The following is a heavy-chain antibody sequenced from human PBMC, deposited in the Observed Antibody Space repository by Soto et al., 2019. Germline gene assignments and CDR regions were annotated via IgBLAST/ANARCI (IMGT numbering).Heavy chain of an antibody. V-gene: IGHV3-7*01. CDR3: ATAISSPFSNFDS. CDR1: GFTFSSHA. J-gene: IGHJ4*02. Sequence: GGSLRLSCAVSGFTFSSHAMSWVRQAPGKGLEWVAGIKESGSKEDYVDSVKGRFSISRDNAKNSLYLQLNSLRAEDTAVYYCATAISSPFSNFDSWGQGSLVTVSS. CDR2: IKESGSKE. D-gene: IGHD2-2*01.